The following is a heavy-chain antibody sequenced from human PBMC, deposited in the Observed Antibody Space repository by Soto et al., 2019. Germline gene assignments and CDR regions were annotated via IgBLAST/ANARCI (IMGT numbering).Heavy chain of an antibody. CDR3: VRIHGPSGNYVLDD. Sequence: SGPTLVNPTQTLTLTCTFSGFSITTRAMCVSWIRQPPGKALEWLALIDWADDKYYSTSLKTRLTISKDTSKNQVVLTMTNVGPVDTATYYCVRIHGPSGNYVLDDWGQGTLVTGSS. D-gene: IGHD6-19*01. CDR2: IDWADDK. CDR1: GFSITTRAMC. J-gene: IGHJ4*02. V-gene: IGHV2-70*13.